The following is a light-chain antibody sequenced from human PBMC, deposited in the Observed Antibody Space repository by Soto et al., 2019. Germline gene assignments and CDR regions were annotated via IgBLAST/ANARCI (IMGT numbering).Light chain of an antibody. J-gene: IGLJ3*02. CDR1: AGAVTSGHY. Sequence: QAVVTKEPSLPVFPGGPVPPPGVSRAGAVTSGHYPYWFQQKPGQAPRTLIYETTNKESWTPALFSGSLLGGKAALTLSGAQPEDEADYYCLVSYNGANWVFGGGTQLTVL. CDR2: ETT. V-gene: IGLV7-46*01. CDR3: LVSYNGANWV.